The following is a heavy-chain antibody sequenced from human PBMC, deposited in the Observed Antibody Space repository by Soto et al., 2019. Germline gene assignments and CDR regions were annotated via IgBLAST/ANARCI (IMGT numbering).Heavy chain of an antibody. Sequence: QVQLQQSGPGLVKPSETLSLTCIVSGDFVTMANFNWGWIRQPPGRGLEWIGQVRYGVSTNYNSALKSRVTISIDTSANQFSLTLNSVTAADTAVYFCAFYTAGGGGDGDWGQGTLVTVSS. J-gene: IGHJ4*02. CDR1: GDFVTMANFN. V-gene: IGHV4-61*01. CDR2: VRYGVST. D-gene: IGHD2-2*02. CDR3: AFYTAGGGGDGD.